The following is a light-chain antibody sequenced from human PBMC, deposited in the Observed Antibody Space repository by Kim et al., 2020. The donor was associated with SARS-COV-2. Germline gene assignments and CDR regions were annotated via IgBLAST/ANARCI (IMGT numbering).Light chain of an antibody. Sequence: DIQLTQSPSFLSASVGDRVTITCRASQGISSYLAWYQQKPGKAPNPLIYAASSLQSGVPSRFSGSGSETEFTLTISSLQPEDFATYYCQQHNTYPRTFGQGTKVDIK. V-gene: IGKV1-9*01. CDR3: QQHNTYPRT. CDR2: AAS. J-gene: IGKJ1*01. CDR1: QGISSY.